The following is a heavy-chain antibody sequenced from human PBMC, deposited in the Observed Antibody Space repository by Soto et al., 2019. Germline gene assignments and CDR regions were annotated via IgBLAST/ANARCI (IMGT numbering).Heavy chain of an antibody. CDR1: GFTFSRYA. Sequence: ESGGGVVQPGRSLRLSCAASGFTFSRYAMHWVRQAPGKGLEWVAVISYDGSNKYYADSVKGRFTISRDNSKNTLYLQMNSLTAEDTAVYYCARVSSSWLLIDYWGQGTLVTVSS. V-gene: IGHV3-30-3*01. CDR3: ARVSSSWLLIDY. D-gene: IGHD6-13*01. J-gene: IGHJ4*02. CDR2: ISYDGSNK.